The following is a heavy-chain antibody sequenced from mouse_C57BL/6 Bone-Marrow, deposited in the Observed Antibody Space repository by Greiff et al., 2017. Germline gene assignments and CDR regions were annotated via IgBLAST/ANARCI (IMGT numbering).Heavy chain of an antibody. CDR3: AIVTEVYCDY. V-gene: IGHV1-74*01. J-gene: IGHJ2*01. D-gene: IGHD2-12*01. Sequence: QVQLQQPGAELVKPGASVKVSCKASGYTFTSYWMHWVKQRPGQGLEWIGRFHPSYRDTNYNQTFKGKATLTVDKSSSTAYMQLRSLTSEDSAVYYCAIVTEVYCDYWGQGTTLTVSS. CDR1: GYTFTSYW. CDR2: FHPSYRDT.